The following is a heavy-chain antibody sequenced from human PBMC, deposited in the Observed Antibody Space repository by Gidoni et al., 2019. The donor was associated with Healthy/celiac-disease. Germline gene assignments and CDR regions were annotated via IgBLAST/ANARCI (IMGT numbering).Heavy chain of an antibody. J-gene: IGHJ4*02. CDR3: ARAPHYDYIWGSYRQGFDY. CDR2: INHSGST. D-gene: IGHD3-16*02. CDR1: GGSFSGYY. Sequence: QVQLQQWGAGLLKPSETLSPTCAVYGGSFSGYYWSWLRQPPGKGLEWIGEINHSGSTNYNPSLKSRVTISVDTSKNQFSLKLSSVTAADTAVYYCARAPHYDYIWGSYRQGFDYWGQGTLVTVSS. V-gene: IGHV4-34*01.